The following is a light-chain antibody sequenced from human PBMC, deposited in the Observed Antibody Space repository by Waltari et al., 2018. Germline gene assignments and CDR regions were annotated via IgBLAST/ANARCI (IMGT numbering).Light chain of an antibody. V-gene: IGKV3-20*01. CDR3: QHYDGSAVT. Sequence: VLTQSPGPLSLFPGDRGTPSCRASQMVSSIPLSWFQERPGQAPRLLIYGTSRRATDIPDRFSASGSGTDFTLTISRLEPEDFAVYFCQHYDGSAVTFGGGTKVEIK. J-gene: IGKJ4*01. CDR1: QMVSSIP. CDR2: GTS.